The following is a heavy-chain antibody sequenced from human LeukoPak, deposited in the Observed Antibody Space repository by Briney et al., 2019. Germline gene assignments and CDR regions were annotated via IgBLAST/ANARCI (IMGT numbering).Heavy chain of an antibody. D-gene: IGHD3-22*01. J-gene: IGHJ4*02. CDR2: IYYSGST. V-gene: IGHV4-30-4*08. Sequence: SETLSLTCTVSGGSMTNYHWSWIRQPPGKGLEWIGYIYYSGSTYYNPSLKSRVTISVDTSKNQFSLKLSSVTAADTAVYYCARGDYYDSSGYYYENYWGQGTLVTVSS. CDR3: ARGDYYDSSGYYYENY. CDR1: GGSMTNYH.